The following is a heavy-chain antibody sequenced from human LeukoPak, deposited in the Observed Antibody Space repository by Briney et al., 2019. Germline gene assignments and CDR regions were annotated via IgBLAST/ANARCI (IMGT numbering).Heavy chain of an antibody. CDR1: GFSFSSFW. Sequence: GGSLTLSCAASGFSFSSFWMHWLRQAPGKGLVWVSGIKSGGSTSYADSVKGRFTISRENSKNTLYLEMNNRRAEDTAVYYCARSGKSGYYYMDVWGKGTTVSMSS. V-gene: IGHV3-53*01. J-gene: IGHJ6*03. D-gene: IGHD1-1*01. CDR3: ARSGKSGYYYMDV. CDR2: IKSGGST.